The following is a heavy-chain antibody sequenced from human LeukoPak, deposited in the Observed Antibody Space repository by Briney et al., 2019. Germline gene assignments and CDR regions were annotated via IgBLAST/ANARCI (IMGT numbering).Heavy chain of an antibody. Sequence: PGRSPRLSCVASEFTFSIAWTDWVRHAPGKGLEWVGRVKSKIDGGTTDYAAPVKGRFIISRDDSKNTLYLQMNSLKIEDTGVYDCTADKDYMKGFDSWGQGTLVTVSS. CDR3: TADKDYMKGFDS. V-gene: IGHV3-15*01. D-gene: IGHD4/OR15-4a*01. CDR1: EFTFSIAW. J-gene: IGHJ5*01. CDR2: VKSKIDGGTT.